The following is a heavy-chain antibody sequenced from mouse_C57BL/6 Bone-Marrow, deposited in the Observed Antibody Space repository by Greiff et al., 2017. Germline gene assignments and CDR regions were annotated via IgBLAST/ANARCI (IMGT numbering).Heavy chain of an antibody. CDR3: TTDRTNDYRPLFAY. V-gene: IGHV14-4*01. J-gene: IGHJ3*01. CDR1: GFNIKDDY. Sequence: EVQLQQSGAELVRPGASVKLSCTASGFNIKDDYMHWVKQRPEQGLEWIGWIDPENGDTEYASKFQGKATITADTSSNTAYLQLSSLTSEDTAVYYCTTDRTNDYRPLFAYWGQGTLVTVSA. D-gene: IGHD2-4*01. CDR2: IDPENGDT.